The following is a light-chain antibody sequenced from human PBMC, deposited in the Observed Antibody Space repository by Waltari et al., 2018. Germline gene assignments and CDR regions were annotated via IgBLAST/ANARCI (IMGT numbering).Light chain of an antibody. J-gene: IGKJ1*01. CDR2: LAS. CDR3: QQYYTNLRT. CDR1: QSVLYSSDNKNY. V-gene: IGKV4-1*01. Sequence: DIVMTQSPDSLAVSLGERATINCKSSQSVLYSSDNKNYLAWYQQKPGQPPKLLIYLASTRESGVPDRFSGSGSGTDFTLTISSLQAEDVAVYYCQQYYTNLRTFGQGTKVEIK.